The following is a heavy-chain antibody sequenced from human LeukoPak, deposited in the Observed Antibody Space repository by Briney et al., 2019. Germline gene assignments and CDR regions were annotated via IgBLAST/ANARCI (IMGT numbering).Heavy chain of an antibody. D-gene: IGHD3-10*01. J-gene: IGHJ4*02. V-gene: IGHV4-34*01. CDR2: VNHSGSTT. CDR3: ARRRWGYGSGSYDY. Sequence: SETLSLTCAVVGGSLSGFYWSWVRQPPGKGLEWVGEVNHSGSTTNYNPSLKNRVTISVDMSKNQFSLRLISVTGADAAVYYCARRRWGYGSGSYDYWGQGTLVTVSS. CDR1: GGSLSGFY.